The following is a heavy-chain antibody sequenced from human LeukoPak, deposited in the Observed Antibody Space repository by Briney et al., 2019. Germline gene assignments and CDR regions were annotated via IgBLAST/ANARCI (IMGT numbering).Heavy chain of an antibody. CDR2: ITPLLGVP. CDR3: ARDPSDYDFWTGTYYFSGLDV. Sequence: GSSVKVSCKVSGDTFHSHTINWLRQAPGKGLDWMGRITPLLGVPYHSQKLQGRVTITADKSANIAYVELNTLRPDDTAVYYCARDPSDYDFWTGTYYFSGLDVWGQGTSVTVSS. D-gene: IGHD3-3*01. J-gene: IGHJ6*02. V-gene: IGHV1-69*04. CDR1: GDTFHSHT.